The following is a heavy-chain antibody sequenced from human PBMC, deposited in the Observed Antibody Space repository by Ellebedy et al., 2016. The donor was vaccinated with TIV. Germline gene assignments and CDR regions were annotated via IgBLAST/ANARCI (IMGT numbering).Heavy chain of an antibody. CDR1: GFGFSGHW. CDR2: IHPSDSET. CDR3: ATSLTYSGWTQDFDL. J-gene: IGHJ2*01. V-gene: IGHV5-51*01. D-gene: IGHD6-19*01. Sequence: GESLKISCKASGFGFSGHWIGWVRQMPGKGLEWMGIIHPSDSETRYSPSFEGRVTISADKSTNTGYLQWDSLKASDTAIYYCATSLTYSGWTQDFDLWGRGTLVTVSP.